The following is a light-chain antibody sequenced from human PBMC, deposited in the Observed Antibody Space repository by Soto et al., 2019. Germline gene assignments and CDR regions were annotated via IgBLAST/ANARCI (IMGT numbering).Light chain of an antibody. CDR3: QQYSDYSRT. V-gene: IGKV3-20*01. J-gene: IGKJ1*01. CDR1: QSVSRSY. Sequence: EIVLTQSPGTLSLSPGERATLSCRASQSVSRSYLAWYQQKPGQAPRLLIYGASSRAAGIPDRFSGSGSGTDFTLTISRLEPDDFATYFCQQYSDYSRTFGQGTKVEIK. CDR2: GAS.